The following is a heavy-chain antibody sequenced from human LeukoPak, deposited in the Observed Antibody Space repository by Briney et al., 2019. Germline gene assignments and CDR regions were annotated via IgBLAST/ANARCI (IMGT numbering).Heavy chain of an antibody. J-gene: IGHJ4*02. CDR3: ARDISYGIDY. D-gene: IGHD1-26*01. CDR1: GFTFSSHA. CDR2: ISGSGGST. V-gene: IGHV3-23*01. Sequence: GGSLRLSCAASGFTFSSHAMSWVRQTPGKGLEWVSAISGSGGSTYYADSVKGRFTISRDNSKNTLYLQMNSLRAGDTAVYYCARDISYGIDYWGQGTLVTVSS.